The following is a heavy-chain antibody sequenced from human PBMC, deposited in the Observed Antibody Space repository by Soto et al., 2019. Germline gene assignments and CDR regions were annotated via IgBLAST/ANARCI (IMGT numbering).Heavy chain of an antibody. D-gene: IGHD6-19*01. V-gene: IGHV3-21*01. CDR3: ARAVAGIYYYYGMDV. J-gene: IGHJ6*02. Sequence: GGSLRLSCAASGFTFSSYSMNWVRQAPGRGLEWVSSISSSSSYIYYADSVKGRFTISRDNAKNSLYLQMNSLRAEDTAVYYCARAVAGIYYYYGMDVWGQGTTVTVSS. CDR1: GFTFSSYS. CDR2: ISSSSSYI.